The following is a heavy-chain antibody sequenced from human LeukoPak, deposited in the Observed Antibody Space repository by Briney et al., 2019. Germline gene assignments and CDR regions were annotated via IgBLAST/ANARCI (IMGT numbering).Heavy chain of an antibody. V-gene: IGHV3-21*01. Sequence: PGGSLRLSCAASGFTFSSYSMNWVRQAPGKGLEWVSSISSSSSYIYYADSVKGRFTISRDNAKNSLYLQMNSLRAEDTAVYYCARGKYSSGWYKGYWGQGTLVTVSS. D-gene: IGHD6-19*01. J-gene: IGHJ4*02. CDR1: GFTFSSYS. CDR2: ISSSSSYI. CDR3: ARGKYSSGWYKGY.